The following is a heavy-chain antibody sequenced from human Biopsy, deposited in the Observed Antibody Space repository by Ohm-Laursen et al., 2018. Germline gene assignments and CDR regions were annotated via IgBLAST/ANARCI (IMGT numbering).Heavy chain of an antibody. D-gene: IGHD1-26*01. CDR1: GGSISGSS. Sequence: TLSLTCTVSGGSISGSSWSWIRQAPGKGLEWIGYISYSRDTNYNPSLKSRITISVDTSKNQFSLKLTSVTAADTAVYYCAGIVLGPTNDAFDIWGQGTMVTVSS. J-gene: IGHJ3*02. CDR2: ISYSRDT. V-gene: IGHV4-59*08. CDR3: AGIVLGPTNDAFDI.